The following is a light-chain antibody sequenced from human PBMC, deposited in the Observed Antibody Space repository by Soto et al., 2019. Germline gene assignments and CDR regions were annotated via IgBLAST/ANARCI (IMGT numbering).Light chain of an antibody. CDR1: QSVSTSY. J-gene: IGKJ4*01. Sequence: EIVLTQSPGTLSLSPGERATLSCRASQSVSTSYLAWYQQKPGQAPRLLIYGASSRATGIPDSFSGSGSGADFTLTISRLEPEDFAVYYCQQYRSVPLTFGGGTKVEIK. V-gene: IGKV3-20*01. CDR2: GAS. CDR3: QQYRSVPLT.